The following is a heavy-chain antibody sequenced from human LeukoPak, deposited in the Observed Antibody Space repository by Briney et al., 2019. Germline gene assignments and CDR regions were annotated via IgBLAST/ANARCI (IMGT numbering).Heavy chain of an antibody. CDR3: GRDYRNAFDI. Sequence: PGGSLRLSCAASDFTFSNYWMHWVRHVPGKGLVWVSCLNSDGSSTRYADSVKGRFTISRDNAKNTLYLQMNSLRVEDTAVYYCGRDYRNAFDIWGQGTMVTVSS. CDR2: LNSDGSST. CDR1: DFTFSNYW. V-gene: IGHV3-74*01. J-gene: IGHJ3*02.